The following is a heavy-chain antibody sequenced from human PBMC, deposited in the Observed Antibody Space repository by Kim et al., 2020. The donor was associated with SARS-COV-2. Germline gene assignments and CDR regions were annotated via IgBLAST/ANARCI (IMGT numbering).Heavy chain of an antibody. CDR1: GHFFTRDS. CDR2: IDCVNGNT. V-gene: IGHV1-3*01. D-gene: IGHD3-16*01. CDR3: LGGFYFDF. Sequence: ASVKVSCKTSGHFFTRDSIHWVRQAPGQGLEWMGGIDCVNGNTIYSQKFQGRVTFTTDTSASTAYMELSFLRSEDSAVYYCLGGFYFDFWGRGTLVTVSS. J-gene: IGHJ4*02.